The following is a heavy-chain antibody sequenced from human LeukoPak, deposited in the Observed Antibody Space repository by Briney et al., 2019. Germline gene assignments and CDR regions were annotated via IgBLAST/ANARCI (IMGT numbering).Heavy chain of an antibody. D-gene: IGHD3-16*01. J-gene: IGHJ4*02. CDR2: ISGSGGST. V-gene: IGHV3-23*01. Sequence: GGSLRLSCAASGFTFSSYAMSWVRQAPGKGLEWVSAISGSGGSTYYADSVKGRFTISRDNSKNTLYLQMNSLRAEDRAVYYRAKGRGMITFGGVPYYFDYWGQGTLVTVSS. CDR1: GFTFSSYA. CDR3: AKGRGMITFGGVPYYFDY.